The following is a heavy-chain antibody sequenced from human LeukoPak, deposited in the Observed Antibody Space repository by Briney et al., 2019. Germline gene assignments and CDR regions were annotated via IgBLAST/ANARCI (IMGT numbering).Heavy chain of an antibody. CDR1: GGTFSSYA. Sequence: ASVKVSCKASGGTFSSYAMSWVRQAPGKGLEWVSAISGSGGSTYYADSVKGRFTISRDNSKNTLYLQMNSLRAEDTAVYYCAKDLQGYCSSTSCYSPLFLFDYWGQGTLVTVSS. D-gene: IGHD2-2*01. CDR2: ISGSGGST. V-gene: IGHV3-23*01. J-gene: IGHJ4*02. CDR3: AKDLQGYCSSTSCYSPLFLFDY.